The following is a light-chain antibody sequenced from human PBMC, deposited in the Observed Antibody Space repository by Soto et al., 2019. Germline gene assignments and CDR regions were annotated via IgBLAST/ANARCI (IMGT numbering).Light chain of an antibody. CDR2: GAS. J-gene: IGKJ2*01. V-gene: IGKV3-15*01. CDR3: QHYNNWPPYT. Sequence: EIVMTQSPPTLSVSPGERATLSCRASQCVSSNLAWYQQKPGQAPRLLIYGASTRATGIPARFRGSGSGTEFTLTISSLQSEDFAVYYCQHYNNWPPYTFGQGTKLEI. CDR1: QCVSSN.